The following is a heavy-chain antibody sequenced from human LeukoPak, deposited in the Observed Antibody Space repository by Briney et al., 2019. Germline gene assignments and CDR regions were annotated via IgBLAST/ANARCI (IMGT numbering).Heavy chain of an antibody. CDR1: GYSFTSQW. V-gene: IGHV5-51*01. J-gene: IGHJ4*02. D-gene: IGHD6-19*01. CDR3: ARHGKYSSGSHHFDY. Sequence: GESLKISCKGSGYSFTSQWIGWVRQMPGKGLEWMGIIYPGDSDTRYSPSFRGQVTTSADKSISTAYLQWSSLKPSDTAIYYCARHGKYSSGSHHFDYWGQGTLVTVSS. CDR2: IYPGDSDT.